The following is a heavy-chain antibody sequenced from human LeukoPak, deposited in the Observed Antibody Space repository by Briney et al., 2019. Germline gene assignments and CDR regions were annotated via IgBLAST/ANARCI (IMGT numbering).Heavy chain of an antibody. CDR1: GGSMRDYY. CDR2: IYYSGST. D-gene: IGHD3-9*01. J-gene: IGHJ4*02. CDR3: ARGFGYYDVLTAF. Sequence: PSETLSLTCAASGGSMRDYYWSWIRQPPGKGLEWIGNIYYSGSTNYNPSLKSRVTISVDTSKNQFSLKVRSVTAADTAVYYCARGFGYYDVLTAFWGQGTLVTVSS. V-gene: IGHV4-59*01.